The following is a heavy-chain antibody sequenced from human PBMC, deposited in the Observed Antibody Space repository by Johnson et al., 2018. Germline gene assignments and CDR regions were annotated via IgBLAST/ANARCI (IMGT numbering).Heavy chain of an antibody. CDR1: GFIFHHYA. CDR2: ISWNGTVI. CDR3: AKDGKTGRYYYQYVDV. J-gene: IGHJ6*03. V-gene: IGHV3-9*01. D-gene: IGHD3-9*01. Sequence: VQLVQSGGTLVQPGRSPRLSCAASGFIFHHYAMHWVRQVPGKGPEWVSGISWNGTVIGYADPVKGRFTISRDNARNSLYLQMNSLRVEDTALYYCAKDGKTGRYYYQYVDVWGKGTMVTVSS.